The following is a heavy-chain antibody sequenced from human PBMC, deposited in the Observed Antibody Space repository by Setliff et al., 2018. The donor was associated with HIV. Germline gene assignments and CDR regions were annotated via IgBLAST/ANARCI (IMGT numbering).Heavy chain of an antibody. CDR2: IYHGGTT. CDR1: GYSISSGYD. D-gene: IGHD2-15*01. Sequence: SETLSLTCAVSGYSISSGYDWAWIRQPPGKGLEWIGSIYHGGTTYYNPSLKSRSTISVDRSKNLFSLKLTSVTAADTAVYYCAKGPVSGVDLWGQGTLVTVSS. V-gene: IGHV4-38-2*01. CDR3: AKGPVSGVDL. J-gene: IGHJ5*02.